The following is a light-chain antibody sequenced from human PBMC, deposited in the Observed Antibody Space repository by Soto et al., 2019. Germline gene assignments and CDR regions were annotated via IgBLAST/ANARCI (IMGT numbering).Light chain of an antibody. J-gene: IGLJ2*01. V-gene: IGLV1-44*01. CDR1: FSNAGINT. CDR3: ASWDDSLNGVV. Sequence: QSVLTQPPSASGTPGQRVTISCSGSFSNAGINTVNWYQQLPGTAPKLLIYSDNQRPSGVPDRFSGSKSGTSASLAISGLQSEDAADYYCASWDDSLNGVVFGGGTKLTVL. CDR2: SDN.